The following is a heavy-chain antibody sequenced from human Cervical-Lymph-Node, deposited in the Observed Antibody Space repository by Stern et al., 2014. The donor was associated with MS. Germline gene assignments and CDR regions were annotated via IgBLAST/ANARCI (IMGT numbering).Heavy chain of an antibody. J-gene: IGHJ4*02. CDR1: GFSLSTSGVG. V-gene: IGHV2-5*02. CDR2: IYWGDAK. CDR3: AHRVGSSYFDY. D-gene: IGHD1-26*01. Sequence: QVTLKESGPTLVKPTQTLTLTCTFSGFSLSTSGVGVGWIRQPPGKALEWLALIYWGDAKRYRPSLKSRLTITQGTSKNQVVLTMTNMDPVDTATYYCAHRVGSSYFDYWGQGTLVTVSS.